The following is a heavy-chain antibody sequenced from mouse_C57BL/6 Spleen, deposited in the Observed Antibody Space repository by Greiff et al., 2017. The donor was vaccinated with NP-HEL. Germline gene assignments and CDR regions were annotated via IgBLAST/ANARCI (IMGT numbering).Heavy chain of an antibody. D-gene: IGHD1-1*01. Sequence: QVQLQQPGAELVKPGASVKVSCKASGYTFTSYWMHWVKQRPGQGLEWIGRIHPSDGDTNYNQKFKGKATLTADKSSSTAYMQLSSLTSEDAAVYDCAISTTVVPYFDYWGQGTTLTVSS. CDR3: AISTTVVPYFDY. V-gene: IGHV1-74*01. CDR1: GYTFTSYW. J-gene: IGHJ2*01. CDR2: IHPSDGDT.